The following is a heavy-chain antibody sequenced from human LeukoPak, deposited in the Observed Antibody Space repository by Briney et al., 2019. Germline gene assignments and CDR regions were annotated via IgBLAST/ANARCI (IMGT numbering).Heavy chain of an antibody. V-gene: IGHV4-4*07. J-gene: IGHJ4*02. CDR3: AREKPEWELGHGPFDY. Sequence: SETLSLTCTVSGGSISSYYWSWIRQPPGKGLEWIGRIYTSGSTNYNPSLKSRVTMSVDTSKNQFSLKLSSVTTADTAVYYCAREKPEWELGHGPFDYWGQGTLVTVSS. CDR2: IYTSGST. CDR1: GGSISSYY. D-gene: IGHD1-26*01.